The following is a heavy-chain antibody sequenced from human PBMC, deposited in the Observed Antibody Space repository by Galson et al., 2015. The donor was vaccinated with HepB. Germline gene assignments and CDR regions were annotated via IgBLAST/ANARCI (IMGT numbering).Heavy chain of an antibody. V-gene: IGHV3-23*01. CDR3: AKASCSGGRCSSGNYFDS. Sequence: SLRLSCAASGFTFRNYAMSWVRQAPGKGLEWVSACSNGGGTHYADSVKGRFTISRDDSRSILFLQLNSLRAEDTALYYCAKASCSGGRCSSGNYFDSWGQGTLVTVSS. CDR2: CSNGGGT. J-gene: IGHJ4*02. CDR1: GFTFRNYA. D-gene: IGHD2-15*01.